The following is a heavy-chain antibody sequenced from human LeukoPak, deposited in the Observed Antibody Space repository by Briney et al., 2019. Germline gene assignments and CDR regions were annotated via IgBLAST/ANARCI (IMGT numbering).Heavy chain of an antibody. CDR3: ARAAPGWVLSD. CDR1: GGSISSHY. Sequence: SETLSLTCTVSGGSISSHYWSWIRQPPGKGLEWIGYIYYSGSTNYNPSLESRVTISVDTSKNQFSLKLSSVTAADTAVYYCARAAPGWVLSDWGQGTLVTVSS. J-gene: IGHJ4*02. V-gene: IGHV4-59*11. D-gene: IGHD6-19*01. CDR2: IYYSGST.